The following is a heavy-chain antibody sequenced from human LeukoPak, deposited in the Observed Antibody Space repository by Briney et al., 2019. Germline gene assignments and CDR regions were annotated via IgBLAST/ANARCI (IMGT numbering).Heavy chain of an antibody. J-gene: IGHJ4*02. CDR1: GGTFIIYA. V-gene: IGHV1-69*01. CDR3: ARDPLYYYDSSGYQHFDY. CDR2: IIPIFGTA. D-gene: IGHD3-22*01. Sequence: SVKVSCKASGGTFIIYAISWVRQAPGQGLLWMGGIIPIFGTANYAQKFQGRVTITADESTSTAYMELSSLRSEDTAVYYCARDPLYYYDSSGYQHFDYWGQGTLVTVSS.